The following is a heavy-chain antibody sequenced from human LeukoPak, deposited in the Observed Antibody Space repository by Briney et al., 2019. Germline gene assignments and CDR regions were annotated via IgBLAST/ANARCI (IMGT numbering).Heavy chain of an antibody. Sequence: GRSLRLSCTASGFTFGDYAMSWVRQAPGKGLEWVGFIRSNAYGGTTEYAASVKGRFTISRDDSKSIAYLQMNSLKTEDTAVYYCTRDCSSTSCYGQDYMDVWGKGTTVTVSS. J-gene: IGHJ6*03. V-gene: IGHV3-49*04. CDR1: GFTFGDYA. CDR2: IRSNAYGGTT. D-gene: IGHD2-2*01. CDR3: TRDCSSTSCYGQDYMDV.